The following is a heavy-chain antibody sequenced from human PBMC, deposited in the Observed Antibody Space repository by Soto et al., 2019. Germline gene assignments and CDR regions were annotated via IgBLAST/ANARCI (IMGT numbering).Heavy chain of an antibody. V-gene: IGHV1-69*04. J-gene: IGHJ4*02. D-gene: IGHD6-13*01. CDR3: ARDQSEQRLVTASIGPFDY. Sequence: SVKVSCKASGGTFSSYTISWVRQAPGQGLEWMGRIIPILGIANYAQKFQGRVTITADKSTSTAYMELSSLRSEDTAVYYCARDQSEQRLVTASIGPFDYWGQGTLVTVPS. CDR2: IIPILGIA. CDR1: GGTFSSYT.